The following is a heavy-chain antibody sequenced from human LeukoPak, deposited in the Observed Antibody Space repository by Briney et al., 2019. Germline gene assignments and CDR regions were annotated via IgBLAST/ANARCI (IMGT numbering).Heavy chain of an antibody. D-gene: IGHD5-18*01. V-gene: IGHV3-7*01. CDR1: GFTFSSYW. Sequence: GGSLRLSCAASGFTFSSYWMSWVRQAPGKGLEWVANIKQDGSEKYYVDSVKGRFTISRDNAKNSLYLQMNSLRAEDTAVYYCARLNTAMVVYYYYMDVWGKGTTVTISS. CDR2: IKQDGSEK. CDR3: ARLNTAMVVYYYYMDV. J-gene: IGHJ6*03.